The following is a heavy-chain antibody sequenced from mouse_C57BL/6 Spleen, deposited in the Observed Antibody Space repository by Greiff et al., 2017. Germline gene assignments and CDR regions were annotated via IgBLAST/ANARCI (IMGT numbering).Heavy chain of an antibody. CDR3: TVYYGNFYWYFDV. Sequence: EVKVEESGGGLVQPGGSMKLSCVASGFTFSNYWMNWVRQSPEKGLEWVAQIRLKSDNYATHYAESVKGRFTISRDDSKSSVYLQMNNLRAEDTGIYYCTVYYGNFYWYFDVWGTGTTVTVSS. D-gene: IGHD2-1*01. V-gene: IGHV6-3*01. CDR2: IRLKSDNYAT. CDR1: GFTFSNYW. J-gene: IGHJ1*03.